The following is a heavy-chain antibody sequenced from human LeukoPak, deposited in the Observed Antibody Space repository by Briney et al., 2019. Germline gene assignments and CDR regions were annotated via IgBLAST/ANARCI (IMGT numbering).Heavy chain of an antibody. J-gene: IGHJ6*03. V-gene: IGHV5-51*01. Sequence: GESLKISCKGSGYSFTSYWIGWVRQMPGKGLEWMGIIYPGDSDTRYSPSFQGQVTISADKSISTAYLQWSSLKASDTAMYYCARQEQSISSYMDVWGKGTTVTVSS. CDR2: IYPGDSDT. CDR3: ARQEQSISSYMDV. D-gene: IGHD1-26*01. CDR1: GYSFTSYW.